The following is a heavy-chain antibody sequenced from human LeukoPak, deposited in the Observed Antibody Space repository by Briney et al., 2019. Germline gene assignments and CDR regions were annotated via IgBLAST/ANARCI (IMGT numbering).Heavy chain of an antibody. Sequence: GGSLRLSCVGSGFTFNAYAMSWVRQRPGKGPEWVPMISSSGDATDYAESVKDRLSISRDNAKKTLYLQINGPRGDDTAIYYCAKDPRAMGRYFFDDWGQGSLVIVSS. D-gene: IGHD3-16*01. CDR1: GFTFNAYA. CDR2: ISSSGDAT. V-gene: IGHV3-23*01. J-gene: IGHJ4*01. CDR3: AKDPRAMGRYFFDD.